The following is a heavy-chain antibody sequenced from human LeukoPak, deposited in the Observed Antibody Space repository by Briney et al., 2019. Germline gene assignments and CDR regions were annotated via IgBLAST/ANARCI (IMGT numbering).Heavy chain of an antibody. J-gene: IGHJ4*02. CDR3: AKAPTMTTVTTPFDY. CDR1: GFTFSSYG. CDR2: ISYDGSNK. V-gene: IGHV3-30*18. Sequence: GGSLRLSCAASGFTFSSYGMHWVRQAPGKGLEWVAVISYDGSNKYYADSVKGRFTISRDNSKNTLYLQMNSLRAEDTAVYYCAKAPTMTTVTTPFDYWGQGTLVTVSS. D-gene: IGHD4-17*01.